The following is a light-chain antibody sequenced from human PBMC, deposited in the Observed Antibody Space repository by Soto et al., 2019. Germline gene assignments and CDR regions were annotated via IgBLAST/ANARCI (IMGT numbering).Light chain of an antibody. Sequence: QSALTQPPSVSGSPGQSITISCTGTSSDVGSYNHVSWYQQHPGKAPKLMISEVSKRPSGVSNRFSGSKSGNTASLTISGLQAEDEADYYCSSYAGSSTYVFGTGTKVTVL. CDR3: SSYAGSSTYV. J-gene: IGLJ1*01. CDR2: EVS. CDR1: SSDVGSYNH. V-gene: IGLV2-23*02.